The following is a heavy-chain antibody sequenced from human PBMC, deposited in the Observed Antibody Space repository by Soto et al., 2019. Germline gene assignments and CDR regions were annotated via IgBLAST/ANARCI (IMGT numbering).Heavy chain of an antibody. CDR1: GFTFSDFA. V-gene: IGHV3-23*01. Sequence: EVQVLESGGGLVQPGGSLRLSCAATGFTFSDFAMSWVRQAPGKGLEWVSRIYGGGNGPHYADSVKGRVTISRDNSKNTLYLQMNSLRAEDMAAYYCAKMEGMDPWAYSFDYWGQGTLVTVSS. D-gene: IGHD2-2*03. CDR3: AKMEGMDPWAYSFDY. J-gene: IGHJ4*02. CDR2: IYGGGNGP.